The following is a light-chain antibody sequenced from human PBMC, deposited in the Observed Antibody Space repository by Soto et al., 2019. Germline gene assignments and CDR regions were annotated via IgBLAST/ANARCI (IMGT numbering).Light chain of an antibody. V-gene: IGKV1-27*01. CDR2: AAS. J-gene: IGKJ4*01. CDR1: QGISNS. CDR3: QQYNSYSPLT. Sequence: DIQMTQSPSSLSASVGDRVTITCRASQGISNSLAWYQQRPGKVPKLLISAASTLRSGVPSRFSGSGSGTDFTLTISSLQPDDFATYYCQQYNSYSPLTFGGGTKVDIK.